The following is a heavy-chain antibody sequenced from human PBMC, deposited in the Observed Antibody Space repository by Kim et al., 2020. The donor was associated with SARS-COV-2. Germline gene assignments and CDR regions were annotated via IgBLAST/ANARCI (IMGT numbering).Heavy chain of an antibody. CDR1: GGSVTSGGYY. CDR2: IYHSGST. V-gene: IGHV4-31*03. J-gene: IGHJ4*02. CDR3: ARDRDMTY. D-gene: IGHD2-15*01. Sequence: SETLSLTCTISGGSVTSGGYYWSWIRQRPGKGLEWIGYIYHSGSTLYNPSLKSRATISVEASKNQFSLKLSSVTAADTAVYYCARDRDMTYWGQGILVTVSS.